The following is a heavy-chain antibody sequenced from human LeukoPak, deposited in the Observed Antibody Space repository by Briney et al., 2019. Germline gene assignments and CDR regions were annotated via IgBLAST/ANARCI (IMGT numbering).Heavy chain of an antibody. CDR1: GGSISSYY. CDR2: IYYSGST. D-gene: IGHD5-18*01. Sequence: PSETLSLTCTVSGGSISSYYWSWIRQPPGKGLEWIGCIYYSGSTNYNPSLKGRVTISVDTSKNQFSLKLSSVTAADTAVYYCARGGYSYADYWGQGTLVTVSS. CDR3: ARGGYSYADY. J-gene: IGHJ4*02. V-gene: IGHV4-59*01.